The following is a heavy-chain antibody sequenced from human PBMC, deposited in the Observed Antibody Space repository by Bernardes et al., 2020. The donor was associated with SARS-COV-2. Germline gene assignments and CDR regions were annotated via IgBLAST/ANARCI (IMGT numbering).Heavy chain of an antibody. CDR2: IVPIFDTA. CDR3: ARASRCGGDCYALDD. V-gene: IGHV1-69*13. CDR1: GGTFSSYA. Sequence: SVKVSCMASGGTFSSYAISWVRQAPGQGLEWMGGIVPIFDTAKYAQKFQGRLTITADESTNTAHMDLSSLTSDDTAVYFCARASRCGGDCYALDDWGQGTLVTVSS. J-gene: IGHJ4*02. D-gene: IGHD2-21*01.